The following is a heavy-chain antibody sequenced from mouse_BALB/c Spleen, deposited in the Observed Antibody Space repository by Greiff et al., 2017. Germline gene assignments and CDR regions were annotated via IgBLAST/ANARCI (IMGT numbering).Heavy chain of an antibody. J-gene: IGHJ4*01. CDR3: TRPYYYGSFYAMDY. CDR1: GYTFTRYY. D-gene: IGHD1-1*01. Sequence: QVQLQQSGAELVKPGASVKLSCKASGYTFTRYYMYWVKQRPGQGLEWIGEINPSNGGTNFNEKFKSKATLTVDKSSSTAYMQLSSLTSEDSAVYYCTRPYYYGSFYAMDYWGQGTSVTVSS. V-gene: IGHV1S81*02. CDR2: INPSNGGT.